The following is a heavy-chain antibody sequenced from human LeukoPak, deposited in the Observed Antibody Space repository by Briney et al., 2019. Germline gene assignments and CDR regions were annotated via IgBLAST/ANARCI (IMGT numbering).Heavy chain of an antibody. J-gene: IGHJ4*02. D-gene: IGHD2-21*01. CDR1: DYTFTSYG. CDR2: ISAYNGNT. CDR3: ARSSSVTIPGYYFDY. V-gene: IGHV1-18*01. Sequence: WASVTVSFKASDYTFTSYGISWVRQAPGQGLEWMGWISAYNGNTNYAQKFQGRVTVTTDTSTSTAYMELRSLRSDDTAVYYCARSSSVTIPGYYFDYWGQGTLVTVSS.